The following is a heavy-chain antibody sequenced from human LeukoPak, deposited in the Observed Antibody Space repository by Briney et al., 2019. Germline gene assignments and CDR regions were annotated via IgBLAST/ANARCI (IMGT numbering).Heavy chain of an antibody. V-gene: IGHV3-30*02. J-gene: IGHJ3*02. CDR3: AKDDYDSSGYYDAFDI. CDR2: IRYDGSNN. D-gene: IGHD3-22*01. Sequence: PGAFRLFCCASAGSTFSNYGMHCLRQAPGKRLGWASFIRYDGSNNYYSDSVKGRFTISRDNYKNTLYLQMNSMRAEDTAVYYCAKDDYDSSGYYDAFDIWGQGTMVTVSS. CDR1: GSTFSNYG.